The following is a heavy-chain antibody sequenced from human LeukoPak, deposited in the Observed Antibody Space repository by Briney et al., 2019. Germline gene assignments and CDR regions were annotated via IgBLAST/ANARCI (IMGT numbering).Heavy chain of an antibody. D-gene: IGHD6-13*01. V-gene: IGHV3-33*01. CDR2: IWSDGSIQ. J-gene: IGHJ4*02. CDR3: ARDLAISAAGIQN. CDR1: GITFSGYG. Sequence: PGGSLRLSCAASGITFSGYGMHWVRQAPGKGLEWVALIWSDGSIQYYVDSVKGRFTISRDSSKNTLYLQMNSLRAEDTAIYYCARDLAISAAGIQNRGQGTLVTVSS.